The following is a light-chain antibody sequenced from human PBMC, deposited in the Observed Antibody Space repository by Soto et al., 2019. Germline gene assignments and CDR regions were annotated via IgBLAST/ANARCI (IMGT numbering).Light chain of an antibody. J-gene: IGLJ3*02. CDR1: ASDIGYYNF. V-gene: IGLV2-14*03. CDR3: ASYTGTDTPWV. Sequence: QSALTQPASVSGSLGQSITISCTGAASDIGYYNFVSWYQQHPATAPKLIIYDVSHRPSGISFRFSGSKSGNTASLTISGLRAEDEAAYHCASYTGTDTPWVFGGGTKVTVL. CDR2: DVS.